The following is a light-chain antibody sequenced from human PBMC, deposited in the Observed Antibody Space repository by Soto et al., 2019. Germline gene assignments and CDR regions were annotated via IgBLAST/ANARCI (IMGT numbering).Light chain of an antibody. CDR3: QQYSTYPLT. Sequence: DTQMTQSPSTLSASIGDRVTITCRASQGITTFLAWYQQKPGKAPQILIYDASKLEPGVPSRLSGGGSGTEFTLTISSLQPDDFATYYCQQYSTYPLTFGGGTRVEIK. J-gene: IGKJ4*01. CDR1: QGITTF. V-gene: IGKV1-5*01. CDR2: DAS.